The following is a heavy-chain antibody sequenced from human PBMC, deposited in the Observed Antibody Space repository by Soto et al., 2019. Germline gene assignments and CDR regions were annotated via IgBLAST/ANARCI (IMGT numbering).Heavy chain of an antibody. CDR1: GYSFTSYW. V-gene: IGHV5-51*07. CDR2: IYPGDSDT. CDR3: ARHRRGYYDFWSGPARNYYYYYYGMDV. J-gene: IGHJ6*02. D-gene: IGHD3-3*01. Sequence: PGESLKISCKGSGYSFTSYWIGWVHQMPGKGLEWMEIIYPGDSDTRYSPSFQGQVTISADKSISTAYLQWSSLRASDTAMYYCARHRRGYYDFWSGPARNYYYYYYGMDVWGQGTTVTVSS.